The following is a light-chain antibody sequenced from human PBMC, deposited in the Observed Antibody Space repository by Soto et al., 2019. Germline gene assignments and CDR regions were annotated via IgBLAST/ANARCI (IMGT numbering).Light chain of an antibody. V-gene: IGKV3-20*01. J-gene: IGKJ2*01. CDR3: QQYGSSPTYT. CDR2: DAS. CDR1: QSVGSY. Sequence: EIVVTQSPATLSLSPGERATLSCRTSQSVGSYLAWYQKKPGKAPRLLIYDASNRATGIPARFSGSGSGTDFTLTISRLEPEDFAVYYCQQYGSSPTYTFGQGTKLEIK.